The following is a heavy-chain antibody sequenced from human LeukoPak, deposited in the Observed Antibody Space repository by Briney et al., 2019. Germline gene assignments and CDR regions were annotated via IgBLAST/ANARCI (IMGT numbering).Heavy chain of an antibody. CDR2: ISSSSSTI. CDR3: ARDYGYYDSSGYNYFDH. Sequence: GGSLRLSCAASGFTFSSYSMNWVRQAPGKGLEWVSYISSSSSTIYYADSVKGRFTISRDNAKNSLYLQMNSLRAEDTAVYYCARDYGYYDSSGYNYFDHWGQGTLVTVSS. J-gene: IGHJ4*02. CDR1: GFTFSSYS. D-gene: IGHD3-22*01. V-gene: IGHV3-48*01.